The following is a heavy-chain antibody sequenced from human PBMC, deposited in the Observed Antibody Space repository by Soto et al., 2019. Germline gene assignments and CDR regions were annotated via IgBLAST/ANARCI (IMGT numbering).Heavy chain of an antibody. V-gene: IGHV4-31*03. CDR2: INYRGTT. D-gene: IGHD6-13*01. J-gene: IGHJ4*02. Sequence: SETLSLTCTVSGGPIINGDSYLNWIRQHPEKGLEWMGYINYRGTTNYNPALKSRILISIDTSKNQFSLRLTSVTAADTAVYYGARDAPGAAPYWGQGTLVTVSS. CDR3: ARDAPGAAPY. CDR1: GGPIINGDSY.